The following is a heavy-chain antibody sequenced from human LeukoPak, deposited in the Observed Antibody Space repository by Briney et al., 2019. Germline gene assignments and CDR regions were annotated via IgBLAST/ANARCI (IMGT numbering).Heavy chain of an antibody. CDR1: GGTFISYT. Sequence: SVKVSCKASGGTFISYTISWVCHAPRQGVGWVGRIIPIFGTGNSVQKLQGSVTITTDESTSTAYMELSSLRAEDTAVYYCARERGDSSGYTPPYFDYWGQGTLVTVSS. D-gene: IGHD3-22*01. CDR3: ARERGDSSGYTPPYFDY. CDR2: IIPIFGTG. J-gene: IGHJ4*02. V-gene: IGHV1-69*05.